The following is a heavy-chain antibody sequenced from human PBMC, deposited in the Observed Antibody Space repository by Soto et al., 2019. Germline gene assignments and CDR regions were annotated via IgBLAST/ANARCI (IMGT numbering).Heavy chain of an antibody. CDR1: GFTFSSYG. D-gene: IGHD2-2*01. J-gene: IGHJ4*02. CDR2: ISYDGSNK. CDR3: AKEGEGYCSSTSCWVWLDY. Sequence: GGSLRLSCAASGFTFSSYGMHWVRQAPGKGLEWVAVISYDGSNKYYAESVKGRFTISRDNSKNTLYLQMNSLRAEDTAVYYCAKEGEGYCSSTSCWVWLDYWGQGTLVTVSS. V-gene: IGHV3-30*18.